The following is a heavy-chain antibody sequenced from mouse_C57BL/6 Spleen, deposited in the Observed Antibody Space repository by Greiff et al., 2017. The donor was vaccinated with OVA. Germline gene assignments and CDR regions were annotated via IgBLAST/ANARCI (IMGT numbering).Heavy chain of an antibody. Sequence: EVKLQESGPGLVKPSQSLSLTCSVTGYSITSGYYWNWIRQFPGNKLERMGYISYDGSNNYNPSLKNRISITRDTSKNQFFLKLNSVTTEDTATYYCARGIDGYYFAYWGQGTLVTVSA. CDR1: GYSITSGYY. D-gene: IGHD2-3*01. CDR2: ISYDGSN. J-gene: IGHJ3*01. CDR3: ARGIDGYYFAY. V-gene: IGHV3-6*01.